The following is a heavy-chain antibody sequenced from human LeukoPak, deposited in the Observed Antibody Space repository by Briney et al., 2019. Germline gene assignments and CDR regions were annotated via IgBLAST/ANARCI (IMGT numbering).Heavy chain of an antibody. J-gene: IGHJ4*02. CDR2: INDSGST. V-gene: IGHV4-34*01. D-gene: IGHD1-26*01. Sequence: PSETLSLTCAVYGGSFSGYYWSLIRRPPGKGLEWIGEINDSGSTNYNPSLKSRVTISVDTSKNQFSLKLSSVTAADTAVYYCARVASQVGATEEYYFDYWGQGTLVTVSS. CDR1: GGSFSGYY. CDR3: ARVASQVGATEEYYFDY.